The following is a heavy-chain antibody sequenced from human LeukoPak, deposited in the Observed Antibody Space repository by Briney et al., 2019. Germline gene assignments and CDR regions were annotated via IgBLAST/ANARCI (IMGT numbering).Heavy chain of an antibody. J-gene: IGHJ4*02. CDR3: ARPDYIFGSGEFDY. V-gene: IGHV1-18*01. CDR2: ISAYNGNT. Sequence: ASVKVSCKASGYTFTSYGISWVRQAPGQGLEWMGWISAYNGNTNYAQKLQGRVTMTTDTSTSTAYMELRSLRSDDTAVYYCARPDYIFGSGEFDYWGQGTLVTVSS. CDR1: GYTFTSYG. D-gene: IGHD3-10*01.